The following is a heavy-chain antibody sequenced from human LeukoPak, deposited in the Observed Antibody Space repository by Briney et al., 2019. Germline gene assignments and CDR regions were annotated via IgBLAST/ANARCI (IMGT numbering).Heavy chain of an antibody. CDR1: GITVSRNH. D-gene: IGHD2-2*02. V-gene: IGHV3-66*02. J-gene: IGHJ1*01. CDR2: IYSGGET. Sequence: GGSLRLSCAASGITVSRNHMSWVRQAPGKGLEGVSVIYSGGETYYAESVKGRFTISRDNSKSTLYLQMNSLRDEDTAVYYCARDQCTSASCYSNWGQGTLVTVSS. CDR3: ARDQCTSASCYSN.